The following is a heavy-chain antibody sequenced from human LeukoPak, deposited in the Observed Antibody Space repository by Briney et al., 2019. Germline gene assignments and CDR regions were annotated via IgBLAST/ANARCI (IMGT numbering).Heavy chain of an antibody. CDR2: IIPAFGTA. V-gene: IGHV1-69*06. D-gene: IGHD3-10*01. Sequence: SVKVSCKVSGDTFNSYAVAWVRQAPGQGLEWMGLIIPAFGTAHYAQRFQGRVTITSDKSTTTAYMELGSLRSEDTAVYYCAREYYGSGSYYDGYYFDFWGQGTLVTVSS. CDR3: AREYYGSGSYYDGYYFDF. CDR1: GDTFNSYA. J-gene: IGHJ4*02.